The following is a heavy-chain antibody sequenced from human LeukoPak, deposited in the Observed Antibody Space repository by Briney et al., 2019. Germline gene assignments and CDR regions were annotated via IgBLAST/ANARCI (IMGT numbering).Heavy chain of an antibody. CDR1: GTSISNSHFY. J-gene: IGHJ3*02. CDR2: IYYSGST. Sequence: SETLSLTCTVSGTSISNSHFYWSWIRQPPGKGLEWIGYIYYSGSTYYNPSLKSRVTISLDTSKNQFSLRLSALTAADTAVYYCARDRLSLGAFDIWGQGTMVTVSS. D-gene: IGHD7-27*01. CDR3: ARDRLSLGAFDI. V-gene: IGHV4-39*07.